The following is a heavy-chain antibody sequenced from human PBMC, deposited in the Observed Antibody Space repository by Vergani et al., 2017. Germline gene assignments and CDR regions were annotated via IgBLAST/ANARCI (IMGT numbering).Heavy chain of an antibody. J-gene: IGHJ4*02. Sequence: QVQLQESGPGLVKPSQTLSLTCTVSGGSISSGSYYWSWIRQPAGKGLEWIGRIYTSGSTHYNPSLKSRVTISVDTSKNQFSLKLSSVTAADTAVYYCARGGGSYYLLDYWGQGTLVTVSS. CDR3: ARGGGSYYLLDY. V-gene: IGHV4-61*02. D-gene: IGHD1-26*01. CDR1: GGSISSGSYY. CDR2: IYTSGST.